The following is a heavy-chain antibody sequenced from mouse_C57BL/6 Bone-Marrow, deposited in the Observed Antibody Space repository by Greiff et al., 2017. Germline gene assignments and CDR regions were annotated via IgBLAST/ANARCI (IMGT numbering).Heavy chain of an antibody. CDR1: GYTFPTYP. J-gene: IGHJ2*01. Sequence: LQQPGAELVKPGASVKLSCKASGYTFPTYPLEWMKQNHGKSLEWIGNFHPFDDDTKYNEKFKGKATLPVEKSSSTVYLESSRLTSDDSAVYYCARRGNYGGYYFDYWGQGTTLTVSS. D-gene: IGHD2-1*01. V-gene: IGHV1-47*01. CDR3: ARRGNYGGYYFDY. CDR2: FHPFDDDT.